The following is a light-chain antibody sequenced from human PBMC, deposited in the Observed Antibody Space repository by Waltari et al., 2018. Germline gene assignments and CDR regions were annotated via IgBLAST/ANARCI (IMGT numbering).Light chain of an antibody. CDR1: QSVSRS. J-gene: IGKJ1*01. Sequence: EIVLPQSPGTLSLSPGERATLSCRASQSVSRSLAWYQQKPGQAPRLLIYGASSRATGVPDRFSGSGSGTDFSLTISRLEPEDVAVYYCQHYVRLPVSFGQGTKVEIK. V-gene: IGKV3-20*01. CDR2: GAS. CDR3: QHYVRLPVS.